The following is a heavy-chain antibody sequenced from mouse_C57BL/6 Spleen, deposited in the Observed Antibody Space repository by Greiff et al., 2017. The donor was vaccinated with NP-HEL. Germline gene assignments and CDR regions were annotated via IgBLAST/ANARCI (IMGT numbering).Heavy chain of an antibody. CDR3: ATRRSYDYDPWFAY. D-gene: IGHD2-4*01. CDR2: IDPSDSYT. J-gene: IGHJ3*01. V-gene: IGHV1-69*01. CDR1: GYTFTSYW. Sequence: VQLQQSGAELVMPGASVKLSCKASGYTFTSYWMHWVKQRPGQGLEWIGEIDPSDSYTNYNQKFKGKSTLTVDKSSSTAYMQLSSRTSEDSAVYYCATRRSYDYDPWFAYWGQGTLVTVSA.